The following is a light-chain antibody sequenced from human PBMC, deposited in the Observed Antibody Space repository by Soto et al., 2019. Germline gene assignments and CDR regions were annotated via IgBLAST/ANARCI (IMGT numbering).Light chain of an antibody. Sequence: QSVLTQPPSVSGAPGQRVTISCTGSSSNIGAGYDVHWYQQLPGTAPKLLIHGNSNRPSGFPDRFSGSKSGTSASLAITGLQAEDEADYYCQSYDSSLSGVVFGGGTKLTVI. J-gene: IGLJ2*01. CDR3: QSYDSSLSGVV. V-gene: IGLV1-40*01. CDR2: GNS. CDR1: SSNIGAGYD.